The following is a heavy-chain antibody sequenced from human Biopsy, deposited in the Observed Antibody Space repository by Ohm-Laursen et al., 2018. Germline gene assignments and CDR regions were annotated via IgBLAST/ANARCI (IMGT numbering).Heavy chain of an antibody. V-gene: IGHV4-59*08. CDR2: LYYSGST. CDR3: AKHGSGWTGDDAFHI. D-gene: IGHD6-19*01. Sequence: SDTLSLTCTVSGASISAYYWSWIRQPPGKGLEWIGYLYYSGSTNYNPSLKSRITISVDTSKNQFSLKLTSVTAADTAVYYCAKHGSGWTGDDAFHIWGQGTMVTVSS. CDR1: GASISAYY. J-gene: IGHJ3*02.